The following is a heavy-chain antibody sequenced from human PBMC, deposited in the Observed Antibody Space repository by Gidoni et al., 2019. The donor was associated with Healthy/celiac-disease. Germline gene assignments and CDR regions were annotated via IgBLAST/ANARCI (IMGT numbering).Heavy chain of an antibody. CDR2: ISSSGSTI. Sequence: EVQLVESGGGLVQPGGSLRLSCAASGFTFSSYEMNWVRKAPGKGLEWVSYISSSGSTIYYADSVTGRFTISRDNAKNSLYLQMSSLRAEDTAVYYCASSRPLDYWGQGTLVTVSS. J-gene: IGHJ4*02. CDR3: ASSRPLDY. V-gene: IGHV3-48*03. CDR1: GFTFSSYE. D-gene: IGHD1-1*01.